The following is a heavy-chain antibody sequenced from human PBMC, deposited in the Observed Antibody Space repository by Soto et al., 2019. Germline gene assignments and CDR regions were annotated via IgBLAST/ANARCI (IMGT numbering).Heavy chain of an antibody. J-gene: IGHJ4*02. CDR1: GFTFSTYA. Sequence: EVQLLESGGGLVQPGGSLRLSCAASGFTFSTYAMNWVRQAPGKGLEWVSGISGSGDSTYYADSVKGRFTVSRDNSKNTLYLKMNSLRGEDTAVFYCANERSSGWSFDYWGQGTLVTVSP. CDR3: ANERSSGWSFDY. CDR2: ISGSGDST. V-gene: IGHV3-23*01. D-gene: IGHD6-19*01.